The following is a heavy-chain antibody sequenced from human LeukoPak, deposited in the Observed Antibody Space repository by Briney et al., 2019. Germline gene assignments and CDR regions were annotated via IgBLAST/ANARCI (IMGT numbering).Heavy chain of an antibody. CDR3: AKRASGSGTSLYHFDY. CDR2: ISNSGGST. Sequence: GGSLRLSCAASGFTFSSYAMSWVRQAPGKGLEWVSVISNSGGSTFYADSVKGRFTISRDNSKNTLYLQMNSLRAEDTAVYYCAKRASGSGTSLYHFDYWGQGTLVTVSS. CDR1: GFTFSSYA. D-gene: IGHD3-10*01. V-gene: IGHV3-23*01. J-gene: IGHJ4*02.